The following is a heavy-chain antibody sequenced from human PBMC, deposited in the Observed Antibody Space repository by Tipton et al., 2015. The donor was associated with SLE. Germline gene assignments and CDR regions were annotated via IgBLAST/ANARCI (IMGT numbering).Heavy chain of an antibody. CDR3: ARHAPATGDRGFDI. CDR2: IYENGYT. CDR1: GDSLTSGTWS. V-gene: IGHV4-30-2*01. J-gene: IGHJ3*02. D-gene: IGHD7-27*01. Sequence: TLSLTCEVSGDSLTSGTWSWSWIRPPPGKGLEWIGNIYENGYTYYSPSLRSRVTISTDRSKNRFSLQLTSVTAADTAVYYCARHAPATGDRGFDIWGQGTMVTVSP.